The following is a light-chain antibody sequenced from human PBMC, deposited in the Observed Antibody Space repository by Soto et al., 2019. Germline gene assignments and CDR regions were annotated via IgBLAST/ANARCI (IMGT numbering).Light chain of an antibody. J-gene: IGKJ4*01. CDR3: QQYNNWPLT. CDR2: GAS. V-gene: IGKV3-15*01. CDR1: QSVSSN. Sequence: ETVLTQSPATLSLSPGERATLSCRASQSVSSNLAWYQQKPGQAPRLLIYGASTRATGIPARFSGSGSGTEFTLTISSLQSEDFAVYYCQQYNNWPLTFGGGTKVDI.